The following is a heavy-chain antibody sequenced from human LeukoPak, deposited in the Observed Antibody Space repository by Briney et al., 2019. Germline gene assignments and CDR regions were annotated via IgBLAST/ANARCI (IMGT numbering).Heavy chain of an antibody. Sequence: SETLSLTCAVYGGSFSGYYWSWIRQPPGKGLEWIGEINHSGSTNYNPSLKRRVTISVDTSKNQFSLKLSSVTAADTAVYYCARGLGDYCSSTSCLGDDYWGQGTLVTVSS. V-gene: IGHV4-34*01. CDR3: ARGLGDYCSSTSCLGDDY. CDR2: INHSGST. J-gene: IGHJ4*02. D-gene: IGHD2-2*01. CDR1: GGSFSGYY.